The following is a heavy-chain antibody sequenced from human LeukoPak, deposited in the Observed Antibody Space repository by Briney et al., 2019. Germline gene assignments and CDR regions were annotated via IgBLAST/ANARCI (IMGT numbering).Heavy chain of an antibody. CDR3: ARDRDCYNSSFDF. J-gene: IGHJ4*02. CDR2: ISYDGSDK. CDR1: GFTFSSYT. V-gene: IGHV3-30*04. Sequence: PGRTLRLSCAASGFTFSSYTIHWVRQAPGKGREWVGFISYDGSDKYYADSVKGRFTISRDNSKHKLYLQMNSLRAEDTAVYYCARDRDCYNSSFDFWGERPLHTVSS. D-gene: IGHD5-24*01.